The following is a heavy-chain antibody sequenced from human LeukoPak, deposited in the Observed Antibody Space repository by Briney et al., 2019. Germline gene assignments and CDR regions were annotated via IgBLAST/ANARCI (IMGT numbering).Heavy chain of an antibody. CDR1: GYTFTSYS. V-gene: IGHV1-18*01. CDR3: ARAPRTRGLLWFGG. J-gene: IGHJ4*02. D-gene: IGHD3-10*01. Sequence: ASVKVSCKASGYTFTSYSISWVRQAPGQGLEWMWWISAYNGNTNYAQKRQGRVTMTTDTYTSTDYMELRRARSDDTAVYYCARAPRTRGLLWFGGWGQGTLVTVSS. CDR2: ISAYNGNT.